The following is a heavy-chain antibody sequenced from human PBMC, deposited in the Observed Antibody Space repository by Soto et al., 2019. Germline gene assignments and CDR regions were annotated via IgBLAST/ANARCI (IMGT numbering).Heavy chain of an antibody. V-gene: IGHV3-48*01. D-gene: IGHD1-20*01. CDR3: ASTVYVIDAYDI. CDR1: GFTFSSYS. CDR2: ISSSSSTI. J-gene: IGHJ3*02. Sequence: PGGSLRLSCAASGFTFSSYSMNWVRQAPGKGLEWVSYISSSSSTIYYADSVKGRFTISRDNAKNSLYLQMNSLRAEDTAVYYCASTVYVIDAYDIWGQGKMVTVSS.